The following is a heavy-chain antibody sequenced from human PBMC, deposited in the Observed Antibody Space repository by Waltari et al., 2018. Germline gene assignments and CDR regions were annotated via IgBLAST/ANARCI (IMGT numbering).Heavy chain of an antibody. CDR1: GFTFSSYW. CDR3: ATDKYCNNGVCCPAGGEY. J-gene: IGHJ4*02. V-gene: IGHV3-74*01. D-gene: IGHD2-8*01. Sequence: EVQLVESGGGLIQPGGSLRLSCAASGFTFSSYWMHWVRQAPGKGLVWVSRMNMDGTTTYYADSVKGRFIISRDNAKNTLFLQMSRLRVEDASVYYGATDKYCNNGVCCPAGGEYWGQGTLVTVSS. CDR2: MNMDGTTT.